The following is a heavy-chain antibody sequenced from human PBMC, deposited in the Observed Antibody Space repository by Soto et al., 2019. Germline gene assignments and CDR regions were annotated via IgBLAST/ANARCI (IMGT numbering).Heavy chain of an antibody. CDR2: TYYNGNA. Sequence: SETLSLTCNVSGASLDRSNYYWDWIRQSPGKGLEWIGTTYYNGNAYYNPSLRSRVTMSVDTSKNQFSLKLMSVTAADTVVYYCAKHFAAGVIKGGGYGGQETLVTVSS. D-gene: IGHD3-10*01. V-gene: IGHV4-39*01. CDR1: GASLDRSNYY. J-gene: IGHJ4*02. CDR3: AKHFAAGVIKGGGY.